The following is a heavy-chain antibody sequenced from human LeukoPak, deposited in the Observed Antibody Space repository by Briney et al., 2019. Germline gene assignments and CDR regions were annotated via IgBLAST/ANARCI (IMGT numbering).Heavy chain of an antibody. V-gene: IGHV4-34*01. D-gene: IGHD2-2*01. CDR1: GGSFSGYY. CDR2: INHSGST. J-gene: IGHJ5*02. CDR3: ARAKGSINFPSTRCYPRNWFDR. Sequence: PSQTLSLTCAVYGGSFSGYYWNWIRQPPGKGLEWIGEINHSGSTNYNPSLKSRVTISVDTSKNQFSLKLRPETAADTAMYYCARAKGSINFPSTRCYPRNWFDRWGQGALVTVSS.